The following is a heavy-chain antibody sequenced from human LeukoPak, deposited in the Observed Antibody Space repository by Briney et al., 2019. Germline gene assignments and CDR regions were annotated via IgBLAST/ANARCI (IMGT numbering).Heavy chain of an antibody. D-gene: IGHD3-10*01. V-gene: IGHV1-69*04. J-gene: IGHJ6*02. CDR2: IIPILGIA. CDR1: GGTFSSYA. CDR3: AREEVLWFGQYAMDV. Sequence: SVKVSCKASGGTFSSYAISWVRQAPGQGPEWMGRIIPILGIANYAQKFQGRVTITADKSTSTAYMELSSLRSEDTAVYYCAREEVLWFGQYAMDVWGQGTTVTVSS.